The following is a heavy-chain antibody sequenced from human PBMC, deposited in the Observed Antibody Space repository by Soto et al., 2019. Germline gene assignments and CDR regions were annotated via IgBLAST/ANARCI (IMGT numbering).Heavy chain of an antibody. CDR3: ARGMGRIAARALGMDV. J-gene: IGHJ6*02. CDR2: ISYDGSNI. Sequence: QVQLVESGGGVVQPGRSLRLSCAASGFTFSSYAMHWVRQAPGKGLEWVAVISYDGSNIYYADSVKGRFTISRDNSKNTLYLQMNSLRVEDTAVYYCARGMGRIAARALGMDVWGQGTTVTVSS. CDR1: GFTFSSYA. D-gene: IGHD6-6*01. V-gene: IGHV3-30-3*01.